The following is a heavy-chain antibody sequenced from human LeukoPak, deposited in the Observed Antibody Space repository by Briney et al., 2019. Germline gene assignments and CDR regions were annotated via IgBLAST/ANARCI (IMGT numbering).Heavy chain of an antibody. V-gene: IGHV3-74*01. CDR3: ARALYYYDSSGYYYESAGFDY. D-gene: IGHD3-22*01. CDR2: INSDGSIT. CDR1: GFTFSNYW. J-gene: IGHJ4*02. Sequence: GGSLRLSCTASGFTFSNYWMHWVRQAPGKGLVWVSRINSDGSITTNADSVKGRFTISRDNAKNTLYLQMNSLRAEDTAVYYCARALYYYDSSGYYYESAGFDYWGQGTLVTVSS.